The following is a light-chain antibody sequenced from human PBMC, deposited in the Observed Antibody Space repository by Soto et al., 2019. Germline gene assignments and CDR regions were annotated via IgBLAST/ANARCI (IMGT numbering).Light chain of an antibody. Sequence: EIVMTQSPPSLTVTPGEPASISCRSSQRLLHSNGNTFLDWYVQKPGQSQQLLVYLGSNRASEVPDRVSGSEAVTDFTLKISRVEAEDVGVYSCMNTLQTQYNFGQGTKLESK. V-gene: IGKV2-28*01. J-gene: IGKJ2*01. CDR2: LGS. CDR1: QRLLHSNGNTF. CDR3: MNTLQTQYN.